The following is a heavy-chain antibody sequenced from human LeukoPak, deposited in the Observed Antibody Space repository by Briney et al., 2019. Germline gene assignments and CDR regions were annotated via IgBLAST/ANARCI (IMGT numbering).Heavy chain of an antibody. V-gene: IGHV3-23*01. Sequence: PGGSLRLSCAASGFTFSDYAMIWVRQAPGKGLEWVSAIGGGGGSIHYAEPVKGRFTISRDNSKNTLFLQMNSLRADDTAVYYCAKDPNGDYVGAFDSWGQGTMVSVSS. CDR2: IGGGGGSI. CDR3: AKDPNGDYVGAFDS. J-gene: IGHJ3*01. D-gene: IGHD4-17*01. CDR1: GFTFSDYA.